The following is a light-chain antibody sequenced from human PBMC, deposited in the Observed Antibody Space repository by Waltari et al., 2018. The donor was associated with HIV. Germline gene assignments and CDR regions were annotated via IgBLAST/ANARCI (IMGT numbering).Light chain of an antibody. CDR1: QSILYLSNNKNY. V-gene: IGKV4-1*01. J-gene: IGKJ1*01. CDR3: QQYYSNPGK. Sequence: DIVMTQSPDSLAVSLGERATFTCTSSQSILYLSNNKNYLAWYQQKPGPPPTLLIYWASIRESGAADRFSGSGSGTDYTLSISMLRHEDAAMYYCQQYYSNPGKFGQGTKVEIK. CDR2: WAS.